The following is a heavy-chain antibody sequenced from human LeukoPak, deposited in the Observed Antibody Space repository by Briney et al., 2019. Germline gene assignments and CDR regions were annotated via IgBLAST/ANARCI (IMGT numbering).Heavy chain of an antibody. CDR1: GFPVSSDY. CDR2: IYRGGDT. Sequence: GGSLLLSCADSGFPVSSDYMSWGRQAPGKGVEGVSIIYRGGDTYYADSVKGRFTISRDNSKNTLYLQMNSLRAEDTAVYYCARDRYSTIFGGWGQGTLVTVSS. D-gene: IGHD3-3*01. J-gene: IGHJ4*02. CDR3: ARDRYSTIFGG. V-gene: IGHV3-66*02.